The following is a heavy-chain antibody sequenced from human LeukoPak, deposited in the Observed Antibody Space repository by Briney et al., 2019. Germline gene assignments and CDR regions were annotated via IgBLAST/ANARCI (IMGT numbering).Heavy chain of an antibody. V-gene: IGHV3-30*18. CDR1: GFTFSSYG. J-gene: IGHJ4*02. CDR3: AKPSQKYDILTGLIDY. CDR2: ISYDGSNE. D-gene: IGHD3-9*01. Sequence: GGSLRLSCAASGFTFSSYGMHWVRQAPGKGLEWVAVISYDGSNEYYADSVKGRFTISRDNSKNTLYQQMNSLRAEDTAVYYCAKPSQKYDILTGLIDYWGQGTLVTVSS.